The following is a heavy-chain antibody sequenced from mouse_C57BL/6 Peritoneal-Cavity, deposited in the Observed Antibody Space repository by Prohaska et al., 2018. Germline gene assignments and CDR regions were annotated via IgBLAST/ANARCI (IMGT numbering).Heavy chain of an antibody. Sequence: TFTSYWMHWVKQRPGQGLEWIGNINPSNGGTNYNEKFKSKATLTVDKSSSTAYMQLSSLTSEDSAVYYCARSTTVVATDWYFDVWGTGTTGTVSS. J-gene: IGHJ1*03. CDR2: INPSNGGT. CDR1: TFTSYW. CDR3: ARSTTVVATDWYFDV. V-gene: IGHV1-53*01. D-gene: IGHD1-1*01.